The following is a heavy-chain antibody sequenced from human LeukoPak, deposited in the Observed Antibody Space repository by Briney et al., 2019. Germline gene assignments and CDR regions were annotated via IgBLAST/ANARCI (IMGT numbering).Heavy chain of an antibody. CDR3: ARARPYSSGWYTR. CDR2: IYTSGNT. Sequence: PSETLSLTCTVSGGSISSYYWSWIRQPPGKGLEWIGRIYTSGNTNYNPSLKSRVTISGDTSKNQFSLKLSSVTAADTAVYYCARARPYSSGWYTRWGQGTLVTVSS. V-gene: IGHV4-4*08. CDR1: GGSISSYY. J-gene: IGHJ4*02. D-gene: IGHD6-19*01.